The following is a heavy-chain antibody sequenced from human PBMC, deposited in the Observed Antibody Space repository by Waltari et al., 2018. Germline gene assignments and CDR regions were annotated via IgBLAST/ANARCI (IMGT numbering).Heavy chain of an antibody. D-gene: IGHD6-13*01. J-gene: IGHJ4*02. CDR1: GFTFSSYG. V-gene: IGHV3-30*18. Sequence: QVQLVESGGGVVQPGRSLRLSCAASGFTFSSYGMHWVSQAPGKGLEWVAVIWYDGSNKYYADSVKGRFTISRDNSKNTLYLQMNSLRAEDTAMYYCAKGPEWNIAAAGGSFDYWGQGTLVTVSS. CDR3: AKGPEWNIAAAGGSFDY. CDR2: IWYDGSNK.